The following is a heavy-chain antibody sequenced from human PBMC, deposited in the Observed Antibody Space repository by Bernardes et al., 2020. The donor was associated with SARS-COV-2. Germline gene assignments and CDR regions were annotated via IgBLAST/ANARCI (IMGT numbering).Heavy chain of an antibody. V-gene: IGHV3-20*01. CDR2: INWNGGST. J-gene: IGHJ6*02. D-gene: IGHD2-15*01. CDR3: ARVCSGGSCYSFYYGMDV. CDR1: GFTFDDYG. Sequence: GGSLRLSCAASGFTFDDYGMSWVRQAPGKGLEWVSGINWNGGSTGYADSVKGRFTISRDNAKNSLYLQMNSLRAEDTALYHCARVCSGGSCYSFYYGMDVWGQGTTVTVSS.